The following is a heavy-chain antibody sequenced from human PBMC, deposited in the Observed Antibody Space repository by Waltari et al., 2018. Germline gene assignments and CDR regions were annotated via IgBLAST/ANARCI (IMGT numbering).Heavy chain of an antibody. CDR3: AKDKRVAAADNSGDYYYYYYMDV. J-gene: IGHJ6*03. CDR2: ISWNSGSI. Sequence: EVQLVESGGGLVQPGRSLRLSCAASGFTFDDYAMHWVRQAPGKGLEWVPGISWNSGSIGYADSVKGRFTISRDNAKNSLYLQMNSLRAEDTALYYCAKDKRVAAADNSGDYYYYYYMDVWGKGTTVTVSS. CDR1: GFTFDDYA. D-gene: IGHD6-13*01. V-gene: IGHV3-9*01.